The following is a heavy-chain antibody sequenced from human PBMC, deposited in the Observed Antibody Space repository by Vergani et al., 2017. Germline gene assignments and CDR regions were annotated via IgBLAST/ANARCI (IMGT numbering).Heavy chain of an antibody. CDR3: ARASWRGGDWFDP. D-gene: IGHD3-10*01. J-gene: IGHJ5*02. CDR1: GFTFSSYG. V-gene: IGHV3-33*01. Sequence: QVQLVESGGGVVQPGRSLRLSCAASGFTFSSYGMHWVRQAPGKGLEGVAVIWYDGSNKYYADSVKGRFTISRDNSKNTLYLQMNSLRAEDTAVYYCARASWRGGDWFDPWGQGTLVTVSS. CDR2: IWYDGSNK.